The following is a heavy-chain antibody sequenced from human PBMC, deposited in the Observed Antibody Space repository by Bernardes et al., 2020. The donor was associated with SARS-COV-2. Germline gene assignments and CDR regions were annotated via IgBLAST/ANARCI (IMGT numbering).Heavy chain of an antibody. Sequence: GGSLRLSCAASGFTFSTYAMHWVRQAPGKGLEWVAIISYDGTTKYNTDSVKGRFTISRDNSKNTLFLQMNSLTTEDTAVYYCAREWEDYTSSLFDCWGQGTLVTVSS. CDR2: ISYDGTTK. CDR3: AREWEDYTSSLFDC. CDR1: GFTFSTYA. V-gene: IGHV3-30-3*01. J-gene: IGHJ4*02. D-gene: IGHD1-26*01.